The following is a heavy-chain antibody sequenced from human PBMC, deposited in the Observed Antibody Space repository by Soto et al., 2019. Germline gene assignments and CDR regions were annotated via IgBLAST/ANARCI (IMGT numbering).Heavy chain of an antibody. CDR3: ARGQSSITIFGVVIDQYFDY. CDR2: INHSGST. Sequence: QVQLQQWGAGLLKPSETLSLTCAVYGGSFSGYYWSWIRQPPGKGLEWIGEINHSGSTNYNPSLKIRVTISVDTSKNQFSLKLSSVTDADTAVYYCARGQSSITIFGVVIDQYFDYLGQGTLVTVSS. D-gene: IGHD3-3*01. J-gene: IGHJ4*02. V-gene: IGHV4-34*01. CDR1: GGSFSGYY.